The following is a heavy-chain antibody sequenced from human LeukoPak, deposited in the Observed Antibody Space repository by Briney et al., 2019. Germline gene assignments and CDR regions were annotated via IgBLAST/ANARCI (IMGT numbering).Heavy chain of an antibody. V-gene: IGHV1-2*02. J-gene: IGHJ6*02. D-gene: IGHD7-27*01. Sequence: ASVKVSCKASGYTFTDYYMHWVRQAPGQGLEWMGWINPNSGGTNYVQKFQGRVTMTRDTSISTVYMEVNSLRSDDTAVYYCARGAWALGYYGMDVWGQGTTVTVSS. CDR1: GYTFTDYY. CDR2: INPNSGGT. CDR3: ARGAWALGYYGMDV.